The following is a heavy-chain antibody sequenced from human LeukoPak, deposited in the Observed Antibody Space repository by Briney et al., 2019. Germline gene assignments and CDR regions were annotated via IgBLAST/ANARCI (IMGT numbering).Heavy chain of an antibody. D-gene: IGHD2-21*02. CDR3: ARGLGTALDY. V-gene: IGHV3-74*01. CDR2: ISTDGSST. Sequence: GGSLRLSCTASGFTFSSYWMHWVRQAPGKGLVWVSRISTDGSSTSYADSVKGRFTISRDNAKNSLYLQMNSLRAEDTAVYYCARGLGTALDYWGQGTLVTVSS. CDR1: GFTFSSYW. J-gene: IGHJ4*02.